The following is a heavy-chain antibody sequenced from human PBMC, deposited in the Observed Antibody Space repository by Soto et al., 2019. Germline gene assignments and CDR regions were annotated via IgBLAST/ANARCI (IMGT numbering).Heavy chain of an antibody. CDR2: ISGSGGST. J-gene: IGHJ3*02. CDR3: AKDRGYSYGYGAFDI. CDR1: GFTVTNAW. Sequence: PGGSLRLSCAASGFTVTNAWVTWVRQAPGKGLEWVSAISGSGGSTYYADSVKGRFTISRDNSKNTLYLQMNSLRAEDTAVYYCAKDRGYSYGYGAFDIWGQGTMVTVSS. V-gene: IGHV3-23*01. D-gene: IGHD5-18*01.